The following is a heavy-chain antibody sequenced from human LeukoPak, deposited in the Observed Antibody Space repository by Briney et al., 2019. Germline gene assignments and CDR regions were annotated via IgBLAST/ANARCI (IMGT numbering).Heavy chain of an antibody. J-gene: IGHJ4*02. CDR3: AREYCSGGSCPWDY. D-gene: IGHD2-15*01. CDR1: GFTFSSYS. CDR2: ISTSSSYI. V-gene: IGHV3-21*01. Sequence: PGGSLRLSCTASGFTFSSYSMNWVRQAPGKGLEWVSSISTSSSYIYYADSVKGRFTISRDNARNSLYLQMNSLRAEDTAVYYCAREYCSGGSCPWDYWGQGTLVTVSS.